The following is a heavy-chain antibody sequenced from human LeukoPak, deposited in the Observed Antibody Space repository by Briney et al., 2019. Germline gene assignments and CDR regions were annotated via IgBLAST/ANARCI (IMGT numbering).Heavy chain of an antibody. D-gene: IGHD3-3*01. CDR1: GGSISGYY. Sequence: PSETLSLTCTVSGGSISGYYWSWMRQPPGRGLEWIGSIDYSGSPNYNPSLKGRVIISVDTSKNQFSLKLNSVTAADTAVFYCARAILTPSGYVWYFDLWGRGTLVTVSS. J-gene: IGHJ2*01. V-gene: IGHV4-59*12. CDR2: IDYSGSP. CDR3: ARAILTPSGYVWYFDL.